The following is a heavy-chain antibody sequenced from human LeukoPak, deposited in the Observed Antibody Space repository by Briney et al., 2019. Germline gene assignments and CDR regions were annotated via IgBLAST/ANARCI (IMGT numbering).Heavy chain of an antibody. CDR2: ISGSGGST. Sequence: GGPLRLSCAASGFTFSSYAMSWVRQAPGKGLEWVSAISGSGGSTYYADSVKGRFTISRDNSKNTLYLQMNSLRAEDTAVYYCAKAKSSSWKEGAYWGQGTLVTVSS. CDR3: AKAKSSSWKEGAY. V-gene: IGHV3-23*01. CDR1: GFTFSSYA. D-gene: IGHD6-13*01. J-gene: IGHJ4*02.